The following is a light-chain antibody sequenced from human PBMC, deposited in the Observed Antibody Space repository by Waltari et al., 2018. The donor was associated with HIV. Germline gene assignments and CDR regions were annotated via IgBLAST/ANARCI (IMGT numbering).Light chain of an antibody. CDR3: QSADSSGTYKV. Sequence: SYELTQPPSVSVSPGQTARITCSGEALPKQYAYWYQQKPGQAPVLVIYQDSERPSGIPERFSGSSSGTTVTLTISGVQAEDEADYYCQSADSSGTYKVFGTGTKVTVL. J-gene: IGLJ1*01. V-gene: IGLV3-25*03. CDR1: ALPKQY. CDR2: QDS.